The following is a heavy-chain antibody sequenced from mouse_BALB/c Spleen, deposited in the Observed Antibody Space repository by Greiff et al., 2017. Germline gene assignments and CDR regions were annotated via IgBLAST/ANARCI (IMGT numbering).Heavy chain of an antibody. V-gene: IGHV3-2*02. CDR2: ISYSGST. CDR3: ARSGWEDYFDY. CDR1: GYSITSDYA. J-gene: IGHJ2*01. Sequence: EVKLVESGPGLVKPSQSLSLTCTVTGYSITSDYAWNWIRQFPGNKLEWMGYISYSGSTSYNPSLKSRISITRDTSKNQFFLQLNSVTTEDTATYYCARSGWEDYFDYWGQGTTLTVSS. D-gene: IGHD1-1*02.